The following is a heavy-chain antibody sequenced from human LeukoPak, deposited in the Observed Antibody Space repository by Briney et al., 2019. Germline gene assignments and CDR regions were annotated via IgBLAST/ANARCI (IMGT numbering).Heavy chain of an antibody. V-gene: IGHV1-18*04. CDR3: TRDHCRGDNCPSFDY. Sequence: SVKVSCKPSGYTFTSFGISWVRQAPGQGLEWMGWIGAYNGDTNYAQKFQGRVTMTTDTSTSTAYMDLRSLRSDDTAVYYCTRDHCRGDNCPSFDYWGQGTLVTVSS. J-gene: IGHJ4*02. D-gene: IGHD2-15*01. CDR1: GYTFTSFG. CDR2: IGAYNGDT.